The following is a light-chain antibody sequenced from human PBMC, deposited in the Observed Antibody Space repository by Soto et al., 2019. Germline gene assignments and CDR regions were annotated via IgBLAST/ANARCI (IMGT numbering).Light chain of an antibody. CDR1: QSVSSSY. V-gene: IGKV3-20*01. Sequence: EIVLTQSPGTLSLSPGERATLSCRASQSVSSSYLAWYQQKPGQAPRLLIYGASSRTTGIPDRFSGGGSGTDCTITISRLEPEGLAVYYSQQYGSSPPYTCGQGTKLEIK. CDR3: QQYGSSPPYT. J-gene: IGKJ2*01. CDR2: GAS.